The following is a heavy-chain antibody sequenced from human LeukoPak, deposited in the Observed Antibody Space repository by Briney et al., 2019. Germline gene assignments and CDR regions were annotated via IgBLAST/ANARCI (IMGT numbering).Heavy chain of an antibody. CDR2: MYYTGTT. Sequence: SGTLSLTCSVSGGSIRSLGYSWGWIRQPPGKGLEWIASMYYTGTTYYNPSLKSRVTMSVDTSKNQFSLNLTCVTAADTAVFYCARSVSAYAGRGWFDPWGQGTLVTVSS. CDR1: GGSIRSLGYS. CDR3: ARSVSAYAGRGWFDP. D-gene: IGHD5-12*01. V-gene: IGHV4-39*07. J-gene: IGHJ5*02.